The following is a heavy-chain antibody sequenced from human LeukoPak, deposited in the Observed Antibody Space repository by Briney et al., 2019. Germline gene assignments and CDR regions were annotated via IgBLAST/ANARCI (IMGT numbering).Heavy chain of an antibody. J-gene: IGHJ4*02. CDR1: GYTFTGYY. Sequence: ASVKVSCKASGYTFTGYYMHWVRQAPGQGLEWMGWINPNSGGTNYAQKLQGRVTMTTDTSTSTAYMELSSLRSEDTAVYYCARVWVIGGTARAEKYFDSWGQGTLVTVSS. D-gene: IGHD1-7*01. CDR2: INPNSGGT. CDR3: ARVWVIGGTARAEKYFDS. V-gene: IGHV1-2*02.